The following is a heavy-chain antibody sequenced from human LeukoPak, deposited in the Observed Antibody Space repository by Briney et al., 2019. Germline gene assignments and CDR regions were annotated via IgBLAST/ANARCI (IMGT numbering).Heavy chain of an antibody. Sequence: SETLSLTCTVSGGSISSYYWSWLRQPPGKGLEWIGYIYYSGSTNYSPSLKGRVTMSVDTSKNQLTAADTAVYYCATDDGGALTAYYAIFDYWGQGILVTVSS. CDR3: ATDDGGALTAYYAIFDY. D-gene: IGHD3-9*01. J-gene: IGHJ4*02. CDR1: GGSISSYY. V-gene: IGHV4-59*12. CDR2: IYYSGST.